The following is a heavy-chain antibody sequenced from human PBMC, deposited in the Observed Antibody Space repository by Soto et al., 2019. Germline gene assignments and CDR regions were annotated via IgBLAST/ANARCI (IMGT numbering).Heavy chain of an antibody. V-gene: IGHV4-30-4*01. J-gene: IGHJ5*02. CDR2: IYYSGST. CDR3: ARQGPESEYSSSFGFDP. CDR1: GGSISSGDYY. Sequence: SETLSLTCTVSGGSISSGDYYWSWIRQPPGKGLEWIGYIYYSGSTYYNPSLKSRVTIPVDTSKNQFSLKLSSVTAADTAVYYCARQGPESEYSSSFGFDPWGQGTLVTVSS. D-gene: IGHD6-6*01.